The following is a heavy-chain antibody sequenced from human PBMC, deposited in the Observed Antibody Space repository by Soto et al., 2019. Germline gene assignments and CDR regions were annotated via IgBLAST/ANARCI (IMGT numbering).Heavy chain of an antibody. D-gene: IGHD6-13*01. CDR3: ARVGIAAAGTPIDY. CDR2: IYYSGST. V-gene: IGHV4-31*03. CDR1: GGSISSGGYY. Sequence: SETLSLTCTVSGGSISSGGYYWSWIRQHPGKGLEWIGYIYYSGSTYYNPSLKSRVTISVDTSKNQSSLKLSSVTAADTAVYYCARVGIAAAGTPIDYWGQGTLVTVSS. J-gene: IGHJ4*02.